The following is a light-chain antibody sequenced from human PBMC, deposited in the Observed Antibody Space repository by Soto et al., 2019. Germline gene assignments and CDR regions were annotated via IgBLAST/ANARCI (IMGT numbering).Light chain of an antibody. V-gene: IGLV1-51*02. CDR2: ENN. CDR3: GTWDSSLSVV. CDR1: SSNIGNNY. Sequence: QLVLTQPPSVSAAPGQKVTISCSGSSSNIGNNYVSWYQQLPGTAPKLLIYENNKRPSGIPDRFSGSKSGTSATLGITGLQTGDEADYYCGTWDSSLSVVFGGGTQLTVL. J-gene: IGLJ2*01.